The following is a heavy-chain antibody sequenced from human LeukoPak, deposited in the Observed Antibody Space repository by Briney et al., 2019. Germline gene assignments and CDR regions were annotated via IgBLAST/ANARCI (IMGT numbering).Heavy chain of an antibody. CDR1: GYSFSHYG. D-gene: IGHD3-22*01. J-gene: IGHJ4*02. CDR2: INPSGGST. V-gene: IGHV1-46*01. Sequence: ASVKVSCKASGYSFSHYGISWVRQAPGQGLEWMEIINPSGGSTSYAQKFQGRVTMTRDTSTSTVYMELSSLRSEDTAVYYCARDKDVDYYDSSGYLDYWGQGTLVTVSS. CDR3: ARDKDVDYYDSSGYLDY.